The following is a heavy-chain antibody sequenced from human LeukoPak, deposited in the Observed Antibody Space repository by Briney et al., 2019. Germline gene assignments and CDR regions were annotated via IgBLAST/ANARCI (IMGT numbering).Heavy chain of an antibody. D-gene: IGHD6-19*01. CDR3: ARDGDSSGWYGAFDI. Sequence: GRSLRLSCVASGFTFSSYGMHWVRQAPGKGLEWVAVIWYDGSNKYYADSVKGRFTISRDNSKNTLHLQMNSLRAEDTAVYYCARDGDSSGWYGAFDIWGQGTMVTVSS. V-gene: IGHV3-33*01. J-gene: IGHJ3*02. CDR1: GFTFSSYG. CDR2: IWYDGSNK.